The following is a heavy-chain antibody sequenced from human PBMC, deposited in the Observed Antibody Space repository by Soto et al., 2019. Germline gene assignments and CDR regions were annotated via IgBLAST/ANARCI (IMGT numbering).Heavy chain of an antibody. CDR3: ARYSGSYWHYLDF. J-gene: IGHJ4*02. D-gene: IGHD1-26*01. CDR1: GYSFASHW. CDR2: IYPGDSDT. V-gene: IGHV5-51*01. Sequence: SLKISCKGSGYSFASHWVAWVRQMPEKGLEWIGTIYPGDSDTKYSSAFRGHVTISADTSVSTAYLQWRSLEATDSAIYYCARYSGSYWHYLDFWGQGTLVTVSS.